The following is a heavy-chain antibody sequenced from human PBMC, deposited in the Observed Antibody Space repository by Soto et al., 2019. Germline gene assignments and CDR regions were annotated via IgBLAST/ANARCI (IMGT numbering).Heavy chain of an antibody. CDR2: VNWNGGST. CDR3: VRGARLNFDY. CDR1: GFTFDDYG. V-gene: IGHV3-20*04. J-gene: IGHJ4*02. Sequence: EVQLVESGGGVLRPGGSLRLSCAASGFTFDDYGMSSARQAPGKGLEWVSGVNWNGGSTGYADSVKGRFTISRDNAKNALYLQMNSLRAEDTAFYYCVRGARLNFDYWGQGTLVTVSS.